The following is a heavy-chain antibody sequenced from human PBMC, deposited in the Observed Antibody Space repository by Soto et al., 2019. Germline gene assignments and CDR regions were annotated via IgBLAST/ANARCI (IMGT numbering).Heavy chain of an antibody. CDR1: GFTFSSYS. D-gene: IGHD3-22*01. V-gene: IGHV3-48*01. CDR2: ISSSSSTT. J-gene: IGHJ4*02. Sequence: GGSLRLSCAASGFTFSSYSTNWVRQAPGKGLEWVSSISSSSSTTYYADSVKGRFTISRDNAKNSLYLQMNSLRAEDTAVYYCAKDSRQVYYYDSRGYSFDYWGQGTLVTVSS. CDR3: AKDSRQVYYYDSRGYSFDY.